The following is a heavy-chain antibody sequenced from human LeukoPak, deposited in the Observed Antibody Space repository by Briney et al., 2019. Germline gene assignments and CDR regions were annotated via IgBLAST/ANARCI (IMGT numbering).Heavy chain of an antibody. CDR2: INPNSGGT. J-gene: IGHJ4*02. V-gene: IGHV1-2*02. Sequence: ASVKVSCKASGYTFTGYYMHWVRQAPGQGLEWMGWINPNSGGTNYAQKFQGRVTMTRDTSISTAYMELSRLRSDDTAVYYCARERGSGYSYFYWGQGTLVTVSS. CDR3: ARERGSGYSYFY. D-gene: IGHD5-18*01. CDR1: GYTFTGYY.